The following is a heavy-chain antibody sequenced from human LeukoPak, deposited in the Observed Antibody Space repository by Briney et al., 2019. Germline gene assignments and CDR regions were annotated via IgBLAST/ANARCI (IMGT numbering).Heavy chain of an antibody. J-gene: IGHJ4*02. CDR2: IKKDGGET. CDR1: GFTVSSNY. D-gene: IGHD5-24*01. V-gene: IGHV3-7*01. CDR3: ARDMGWQQFDQ. Sequence: PGGSLRLSCAASGFTVSSNYMSWVRQAPGKGLERVANIKKDGGETYYMESVKGRFTISRDNARNSLYLQMNSLTVEDTAVYYCARDMGWQQFDQWGQGTLVTVSS.